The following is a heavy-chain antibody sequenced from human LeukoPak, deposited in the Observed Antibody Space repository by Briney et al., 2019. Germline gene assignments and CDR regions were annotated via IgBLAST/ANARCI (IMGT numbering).Heavy chain of an antibody. V-gene: IGHV3-23*01. CDR3: AGLGYDSSGYYLDY. CDR1: GFTFSSYA. CDR2: ISGSGGST. D-gene: IGHD3-22*01. J-gene: IGHJ4*02. Sequence: PGGSLRLSCAASGFTFSSYAMSWVRQAPGKGLEWVSAISGSGGSTYYADSVKGRFTISRDNSKNTLYLQMNSLRAEDTAVYYCAGLGYDSSGYYLDYWGQGTLVTVSS.